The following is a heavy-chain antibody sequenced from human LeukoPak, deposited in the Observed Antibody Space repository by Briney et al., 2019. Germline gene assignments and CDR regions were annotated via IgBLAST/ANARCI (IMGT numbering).Heavy chain of an antibody. CDR1: GFTVSSNY. V-gene: IGHV3-66*01. J-gene: IGHJ3*02. D-gene: IGHD2-15*01. Sequence: GGSLRLSCAASGFTVSSNYMSWVRQAPGKGLEWVSVIYSGGSTYYADSVKGRFTISRDNSKNTLYLQMNSLRAEDTAVYYCARGYCSGGDCYSEIAFDIWGQGTTVTVSS. CDR3: ARGYCSGGDCYSEIAFDI. CDR2: IYSGGST.